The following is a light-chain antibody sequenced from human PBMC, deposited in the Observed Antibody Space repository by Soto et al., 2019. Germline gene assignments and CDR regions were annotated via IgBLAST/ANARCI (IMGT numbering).Light chain of an antibody. CDR2: AAS. J-gene: IGKJ3*01. V-gene: IGKV3-20*01. CDR1: QSVSSSF. CDR3: QQYGSSPPFT. Sequence: EIVLTQSPGTLSLSPGERATLSCRASQSVSSSFLAWYQQKPGQSPRLLIYAASSRATGIPDRFSGSGSETEFTLTISRLEPEDFAVYYCQQYGSSPPFTYGPGTKVDLK.